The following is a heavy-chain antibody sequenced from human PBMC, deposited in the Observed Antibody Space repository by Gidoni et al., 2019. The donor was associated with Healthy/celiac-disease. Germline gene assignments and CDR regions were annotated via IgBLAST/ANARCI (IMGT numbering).Heavy chain of an antibody. CDR3: TTGAPSGREWLSLPTSYYYYYGMDV. J-gene: IGHJ6*02. CDR1: GFTFSNAW. CDR2: IKSKTDGGTT. V-gene: IGHV3-15*07. Sequence: EVQLVESGGGLVKPGGSLRLSCAASGFTFSNAWMNWVRQAPGKGLEWVGRIKSKTDGGTTDYAAPVKGRFTISRDDSKNTLYLQMNSLKTEDTAVYYCTTGAPSGREWLSLPTSYYYYYGMDVWGQGTTVTVSS. D-gene: IGHD3-3*01.